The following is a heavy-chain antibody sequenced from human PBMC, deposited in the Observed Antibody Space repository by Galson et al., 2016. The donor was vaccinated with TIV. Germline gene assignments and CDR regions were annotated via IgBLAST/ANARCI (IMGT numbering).Heavy chain of an antibody. CDR2: ISASHSTI. V-gene: IGHV3-48*02. CDR3: ARTVSGGGFYYSGMDV. CDR1: GFTFSVYS. Sequence: SLRLSCAASGFTFSVYSMNWIRQAPGKGLEWVSYISASHSTIYYADSVKGRVTISRDNAKNSLYLQMDSLRDEDTAVYYCARTVSGGGFYYSGMDVWGQGTTVTVSS. D-gene: IGHD2-15*01. J-gene: IGHJ6*02.